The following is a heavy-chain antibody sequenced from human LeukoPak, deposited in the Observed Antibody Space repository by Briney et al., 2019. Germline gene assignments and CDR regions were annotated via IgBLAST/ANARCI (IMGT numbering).Heavy chain of an antibody. D-gene: IGHD4-23*01. CDR3: ARIPWGSGGNSVDY. CDR2: IYYSGST. V-gene: IGHV4-39*07. CDR1: GGSISSSSYY. Sequence: PSETLSLTCTVSGGSISSSSYYWGWIRQPPGKGLEWIGSIYYSGSTYYNPSLKSRVTISVDTSKNQFSLKLSSVTAADTAVYYCARIPWGSGGNSVDYWGQGTLVTVPS. J-gene: IGHJ4*02.